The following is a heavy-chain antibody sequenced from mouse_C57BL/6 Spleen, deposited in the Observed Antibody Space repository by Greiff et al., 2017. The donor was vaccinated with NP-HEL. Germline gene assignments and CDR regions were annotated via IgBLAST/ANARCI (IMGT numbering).Heavy chain of an antibody. D-gene: IGHD4-1*01. V-gene: IGHV5-4*01. Sequence: EVKLVESGGGLVKPGGSLKLSCAASGFTFSSYAMSWVRQTPEKRLEWVATISDGGSYTYYPDNVKGRFTISRDNAKNNLYLQMSHLKSEDTAMYYCARERTGTGYFNVWGTGTTVTVSS. CDR1: GFTFSSYA. J-gene: IGHJ1*03. CDR2: ISDGGSYT. CDR3: ARERTGTGYFNV.